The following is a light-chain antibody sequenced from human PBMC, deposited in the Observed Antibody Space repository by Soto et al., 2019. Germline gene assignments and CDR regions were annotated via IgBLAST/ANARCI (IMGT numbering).Light chain of an antibody. CDR3: QQYGSSPPIT. CDR1: HSVSSSY. J-gene: IGKJ5*01. Sequence: EIVLTQSPGTLSLSPGERATLSCRASHSVSSSYLAWYQQKPGQAPRLLIYGASSRATGIPDRFSGSGSGKDFTLTISRLEPEYCAVYYCQQYGSSPPITCGQGTRLEIK. V-gene: IGKV3-20*01. CDR2: GAS.